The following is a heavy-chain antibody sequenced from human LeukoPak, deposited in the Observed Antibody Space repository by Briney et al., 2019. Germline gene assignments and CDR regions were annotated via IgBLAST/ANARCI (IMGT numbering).Heavy chain of an antibody. Sequence: PGGSLRLSCAASGFTFSSYAMSWVRQAPGKGLEWASAISGSGGSAYYADSVKGRFTISRDNSKNTLYLQMNSLRAEDTAVYYCAKDLEYIVATFPDYWGQGTLVTVSS. CDR2: ISGSGGSA. D-gene: IGHD5-12*01. V-gene: IGHV3-23*01. J-gene: IGHJ4*02. CDR3: AKDLEYIVATFPDY. CDR1: GFTFSSYA.